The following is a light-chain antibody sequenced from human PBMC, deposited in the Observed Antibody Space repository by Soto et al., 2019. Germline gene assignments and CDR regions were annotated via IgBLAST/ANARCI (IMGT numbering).Light chain of an antibody. J-gene: IGLJ2*01. CDR3: CSYTSVSISVV. V-gene: IGLV2-14*01. Sequence: QSALTQPASVSGSPGQSITISCTGTSSDVGGYNHVSWYQQHPGKAPKLMIYEVSSRPSGVPNRFSGSKSANTASLTISGLQAVDEADYYCCSYTSVSISVVFGGGTKVTVL. CDR2: EVS. CDR1: SSDVGGYNH.